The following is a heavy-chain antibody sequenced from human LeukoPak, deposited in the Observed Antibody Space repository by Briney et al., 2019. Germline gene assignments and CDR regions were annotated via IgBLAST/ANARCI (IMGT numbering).Heavy chain of an antibody. D-gene: IGHD3-3*01. Sequence: SVKVSCKASGGTFSSYAISWARQVPGQGLEWMGGIIPIFGTANYAQKFQGRVTITTDESTSTAYMELSSLRSEDTAVYYCAGFLHYDFWSGYYNAFDIWGQGTMVTVSS. CDR1: GGTFSSYA. J-gene: IGHJ3*02. V-gene: IGHV1-69*05. CDR2: IIPIFGTA. CDR3: AGFLHYDFWSGYYNAFDI.